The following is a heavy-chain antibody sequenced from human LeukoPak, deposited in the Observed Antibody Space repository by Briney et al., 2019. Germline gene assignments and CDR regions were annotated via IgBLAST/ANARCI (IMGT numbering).Heavy chain of an antibody. CDR1: GLIFSSYS. CDR3: ARDRYDSSAGSAFDI. D-gene: IGHD3-22*01. Sequence: GGSLRLSCAASGLIFSSYSMNWVRQAPGKGLEWVSYISSSSSTIYYADSVKGRFTISRDNAKNSLYLQMNSLRDEDTAVYYCARDRYDSSAGSAFDIWGQGTMVTVSS. CDR2: ISSSSSTI. V-gene: IGHV3-48*02. J-gene: IGHJ3*02.